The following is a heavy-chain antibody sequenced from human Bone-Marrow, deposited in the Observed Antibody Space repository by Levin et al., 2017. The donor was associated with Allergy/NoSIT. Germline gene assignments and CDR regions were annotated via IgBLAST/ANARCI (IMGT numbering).Heavy chain of an antibody. D-gene: IGHD2-2*01. CDR1: GFTFGSYG. J-gene: IGHJ6*03. CDR3: ARGGGHCSTTTCYHYYYMDV. V-gene: IGHV3-30*03. CDR2: ISYDGSNK. Sequence: PGGSLRLSCAASGFTFGSYGMHWVRQAPGKGLEWVAHISYDGSNKYYADSVKGRFTISRDNSKNTLYLQMNSLRAEDTAVYYCARGGGHCSTTTCYHYYYMDVWGKGTMVTVSS.